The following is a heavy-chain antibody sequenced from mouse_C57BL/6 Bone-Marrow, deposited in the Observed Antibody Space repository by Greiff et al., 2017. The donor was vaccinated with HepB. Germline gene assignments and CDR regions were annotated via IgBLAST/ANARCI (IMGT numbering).Heavy chain of an antibody. CDR2: IDPENGDT. CDR3: TTSYGNYEAY. V-gene: IGHV14-4*01. J-gene: IGHJ3*01. CDR1: GFNIKDDY. D-gene: IGHD2-10*02. Sequence: EVQLKESGAELVRPGASVKLSCTASGFNIKDDYMHWVKQRPEQGLEWIGWIDPENGDTEYASKFQGKATITADTSSNTAYLQLSSLTSEDTAVYYCTTSYGNYEAYWGQGTLVTVSA.